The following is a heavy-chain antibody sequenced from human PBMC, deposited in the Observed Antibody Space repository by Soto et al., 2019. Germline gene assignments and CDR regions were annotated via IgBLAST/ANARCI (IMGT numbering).Heavy chain of an antibody. CDR1: GFTFSSYG. CDR3: ARSGYGDYNAFDI. J-gene: IGHJ3*02. CDR2: IRYNRSNK. D-gene: IGHD4-17*01. V-gene: IGHV3-33*08. Sequence: GGSLRLSCAASGFTFSSYGMHWVRQAPGKGLEWVSVIRYNRSNKYYADSVKGRFTISRDNAKNSLYLQMNSLRAEDTAVYYCARSGYGDYNAFDIWGQGTMVTVSS.